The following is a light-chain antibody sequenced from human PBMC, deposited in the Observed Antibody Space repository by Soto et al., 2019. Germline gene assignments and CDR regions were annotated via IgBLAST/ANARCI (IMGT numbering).Light chain of an antibody. J-gene: IGKJ4*01. Sequence: DIQMTQSPSSLSASVGDRVTITCRASQSISSYLNWYQQKPGKAPKVLIYAASSLQSGVSSRFSGSGSGTDFTLIISGLQPEDFATYYCQQFNDGLTFGGGTKVDIK. CDR3: QQFNDGLT. V-gene: IGKV1-39*01. CDR1: QSISSY. CDR2: AAS.